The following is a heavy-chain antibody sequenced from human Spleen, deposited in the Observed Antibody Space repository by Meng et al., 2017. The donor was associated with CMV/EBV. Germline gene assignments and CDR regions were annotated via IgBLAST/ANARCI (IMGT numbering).Heavy chain of an antibody. D-gene: IGHD1-1*01. J-gene: IGHJ4*02. V-gene: IGHV1-2*02. Sequence: ASVKVSCKASGYRLTAHYIHWVRKAPGQGLEWMGWINPNSGGTNYAQKFQGRVTMTRDTSISTAYMELSRLRSDDTAVYYCAIFGQSLEPGHWGQGTLVTVSS. CDR2: INPNSGGT. CDR1: GYRLTAHY. CDR3: AIFGQSLEPGH.